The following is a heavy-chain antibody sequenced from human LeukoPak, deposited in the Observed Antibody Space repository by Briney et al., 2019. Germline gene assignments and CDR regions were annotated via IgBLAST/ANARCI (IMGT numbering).Heavy chain of an antibody. CDR1: GFTFTNHW. D-gene: IGHD1-26*01. J-gene: IGHJ4*02. CDR2: MNQDGSEK. V-gene: IGHV3-7*01. CDR3: ARQWRELQLGY. Sequence: GGSLRLSCAASGFTFTNHWMGWVRQAPGKGLEWVANMNQDGSEKYYVDSVKGRFTISRDNAKNSLYLQMNSLRAEDTAVYYCARQWRELQLGYWGQGTLVTVSS.